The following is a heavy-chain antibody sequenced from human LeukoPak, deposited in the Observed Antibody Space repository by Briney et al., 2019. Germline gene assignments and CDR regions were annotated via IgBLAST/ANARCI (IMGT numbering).Heavy chain of an antibody. D-gene: IGHD6-13*01. CDR1: GFTFSSYN. Sequence: GGSLRLSCAASGFTFSSYNMHWVRQAPGKGLEWVSSISSSSTHIYYADFLKGRSTISRDNAKNSLYLQVNSLRAEDTSVYYCARSASSSWYGLDVWGQGTTVTVSS. CDR3: ARSASSSWYGLDV. J-gene: IGHJ6*02. CDR2: ISSSSTHI. V-gene: IGHV3-21*01.